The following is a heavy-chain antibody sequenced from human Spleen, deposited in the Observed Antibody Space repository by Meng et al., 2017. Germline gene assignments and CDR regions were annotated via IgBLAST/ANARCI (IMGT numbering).Heavy chain of an antibody. V-gene: IGHV2-5*02. D-gene: IGHD5-18*01. CDR2: IYWDDDN. Sequence: GPTLVKPTQTLTLTCTFSGFSLSTSGVGVGWIRQPPGKALEWLALIYWDDDNRYSPSLKSRLTITKDTSKNQVVLTMTNMDPVDTATYYCAHRGGEYSYANAFDIWGQGTMVTVSS. CDR3: AHRGGEYSYANAFDI. CDR1: GFSLSTSGVG. J-gene: IGHJ3*02.